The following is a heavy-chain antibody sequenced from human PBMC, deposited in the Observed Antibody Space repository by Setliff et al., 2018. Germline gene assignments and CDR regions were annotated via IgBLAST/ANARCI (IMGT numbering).Heavy chain of an antibody. CDR1: GDSISSRPFY. CDR2: IYTSWST. Sequence: SETLSLTCTVSGDSISSRPFYWGWFRQPAGKELEWIGQIYTSWSTIYNPSLKSRVTMLLDTSKSQFSLTLTSVTAADTAVYYCARMTGFQYIDVWGKGTTVTVSS. CDR3: ARMTGFQYIDV. V-gene: IGHV4-61*09. D-gene: IGHD3-3*01. J-gene: IGHJ6*03.